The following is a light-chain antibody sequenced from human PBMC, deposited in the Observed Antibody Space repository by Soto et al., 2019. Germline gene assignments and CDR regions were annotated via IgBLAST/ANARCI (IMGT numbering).Light chain of an antibody. CDR1: SSDVGGYNY. V-gene: IGLV2-14*01. CDR2: EVS. CDR3: SSYTSISTMYV. Sequence: QSALTQPASVSGSPGQSINISCTGTSSDVGGYNYVSWYQQHPGKAPKLMIYEVSNRPSGVSNRFSGSKSGNTASLTISGLQAEDEADYYCSSYTSISTMYVFGTGTKLTVL. J-gene: IGLJ1*01.